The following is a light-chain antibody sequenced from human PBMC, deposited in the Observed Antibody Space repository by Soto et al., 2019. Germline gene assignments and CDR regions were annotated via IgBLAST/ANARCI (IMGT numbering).Light chain of an antibody. V-gene: IGKV1-39*01. J-gene: IGKJ4*01. CDR1: QSISSH. CDR3: LQSHSAPLT. Sequence: QMTQSPSSLFASVGDRVTITCRASQSISSHLNWYQQKVGQTPRLLIYAASTLQSEVPPRFSGSGSGTEFTLTISALQREDFATYYCLQSHSAPLTFGGGTKIQI. CDR2: AAS.